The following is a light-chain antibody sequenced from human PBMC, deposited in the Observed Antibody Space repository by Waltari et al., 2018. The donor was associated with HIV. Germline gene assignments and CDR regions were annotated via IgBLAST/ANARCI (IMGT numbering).Light chain of an antibody. CDR1: SSDVGSYNL. CDR3: CSYAVSTTVR. V-gene: IGLV2-23*01. CDR2: EGT. Sequence: QSALTQPASVSGSPGQSITISCTGTSSDVGSYNLVSWYQQHPGKAPKLMVYEGTKRPSGCANRFSGSNSGNTAFLTVSGLQAEDESDYYCCSYAVSTTVRFGGGTKLTVL. J-gene: IGLJ2*01.